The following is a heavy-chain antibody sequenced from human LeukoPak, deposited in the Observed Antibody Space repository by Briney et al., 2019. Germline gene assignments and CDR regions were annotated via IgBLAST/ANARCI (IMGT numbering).Heavy chain of an antibody. CDR1: GFTFSSYA. D-gene: IGHD4-17*01. Sequence: GGSLRLSCAASGFTFSSYAMSCVRQAPGKGLEWVSGITGTDANTYYADSVNGRFTISRDNSKSTVYLQMNSLRAEDTAIYYCAQLTVTTGYWGQGTLVTVSS. CDR2: ITGTDANT. J-gene: IGHJ4*02. V-gene: IGHV3-23*01. CDR3: AQLTVTTGY.